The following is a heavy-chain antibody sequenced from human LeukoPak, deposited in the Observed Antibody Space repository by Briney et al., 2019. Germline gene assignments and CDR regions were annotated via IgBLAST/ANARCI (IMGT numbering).Heavy chain of an antibody. CDR1: GFTFSSYW. V-gene: IGHV3-7*03. Sequence: GGSLRLSCAASGFTFSSYWMSWVRQAPGKGLECVANIKQDGSEKYYVDSVKGRFTISRDNAKNSLYLQMNSLRAEDTAVYYCARDLRFAYYYYGMDVWGQGTTVTVSS. CDR3: ARDLRFAYYYYGMDV. D-gene: IGHD3-10*01. J-gene: IGHJ6*02. CDR2: IKQDGSEK.